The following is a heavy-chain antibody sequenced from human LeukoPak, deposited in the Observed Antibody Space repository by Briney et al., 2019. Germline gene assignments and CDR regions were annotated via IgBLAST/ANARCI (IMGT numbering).Heavy chain of an antibody. CDR2: ISAYNGNT. D-gene: IGHD2-15*01. Sequence: GASVKVSCKASGYTFTSYGISWVRQAPGQGLEWMGWISAYNGNTNYAQKVQGRVTMTTDTYTSTAYMELSRLRSEDTVVYYCARLAPAPIAYMDVWGKGTTVTISS. CDR3: ARLAPAPIAYMDV. CDR1: GYTFTSYG. J-gene: IGHJ6*03. V-gene: IGHV1-18*01.